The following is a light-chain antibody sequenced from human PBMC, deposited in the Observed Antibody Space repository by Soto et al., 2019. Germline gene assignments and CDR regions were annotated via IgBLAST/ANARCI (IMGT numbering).Light chain of an antibody. J-gene: IGKJ1*01. CDR1: QDIRND. CDR2: AAS. Sequence: AIQMTHSPSSLSASVGDRVTVTCRASQDIRNDLGWYQQKPGKAPKLLIYAASSLQSGVPSRFSGSGSGTDFTLTISSLQPEDFATYYWLQDYNYPRTFGQGTKVEIK. CDR3: LQDYNYPRT. V-gene: IGKV1-6*01.